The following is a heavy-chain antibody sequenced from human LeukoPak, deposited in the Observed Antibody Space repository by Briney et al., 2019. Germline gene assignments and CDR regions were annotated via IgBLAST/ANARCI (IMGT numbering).Heavy chain of an antibody. CDR2: IYYSGST. Sequence: SETLSLTCTVSGGSISSSSYYWGWIRQPPGKGLEWIGSIYYSGSTYYNPSLKSRVTISVDKSKNQFSLQLSSVTAADTAVYYCARGEQQLVKGFDYWGQGTLVTVSS. D-gene: IGHD6-13*01. CDR3: ARGEQQLVKGFDY. V-gene: IGHV4-39*07. J-gene: IGHJ4*02. CDR1: GGSISSSSYY.